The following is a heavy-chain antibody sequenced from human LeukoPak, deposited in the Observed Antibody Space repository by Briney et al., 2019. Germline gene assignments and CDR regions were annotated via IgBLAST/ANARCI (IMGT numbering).Heavy chain of an antibody. CDR1: GFTFSSYA. D-gene: IGHD4-23*01. V-gene: IGHV3-23*01. CDR2: ISGSGGST. J-gene: IGHJ2*01. Sequence: PGGSLRLSCAASGFTFSSYAMSWVRQAPGKGLEWVSGISGSGGSTHYADSVKGRFTISRDNSKKTLYLQMNSLRAEDTAVYNCAKDYYSGNSAGWYFDLWGRGTLVTVSS. CDR3: AKDYYSGNSAGWYFDL.